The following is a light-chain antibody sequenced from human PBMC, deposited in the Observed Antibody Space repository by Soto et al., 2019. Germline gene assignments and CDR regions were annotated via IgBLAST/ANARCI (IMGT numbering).Light chain of an antibody. Sequence: DIHITHSPSTLSASVWDRVTITCRASQNIERWLAWYQQKPGKAPKLLLYDVSSLESGVPSRFSGSGSGTEFILTINGLQPDDFATYFCQQFKSGTWTFGQGTKVDIK. CDR2: DVS. J-gene: IGKJ1*01. CDR1: QNIERW. V-gene: IGKV1-5*01. CDR3: QQFKSGTWT.